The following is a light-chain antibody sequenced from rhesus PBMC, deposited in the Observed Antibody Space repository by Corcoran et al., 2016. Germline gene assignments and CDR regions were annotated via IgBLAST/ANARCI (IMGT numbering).Light chain of an antibody. CDR3: LQYKMYPRT. Sequence: DIQMTQSPSSLSASVGDTVTITCRASQGISSSLNWFQQKPGKAPKLLIYAASSLESGVPSRFSGSGSGTEFTLTISSLQTEDFAVYYCLQYKMYPRTFGGGTKGEIK. CDR1: QGISSS. CDR2: AAS. V-gene: IGKV1-28*02. J-gene: IGKJ4*01.